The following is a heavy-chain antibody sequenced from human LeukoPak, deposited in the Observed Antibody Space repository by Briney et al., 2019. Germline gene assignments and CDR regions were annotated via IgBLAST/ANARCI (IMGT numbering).Heavy chain of an antibody. CDR1: GFSFSSYA. Sequence: GGSLGLSCAASGFSFSSYAMNWVRQAPGKGLEWVSGVSGSGTNTYYADSVKGRFTISRDNSKNTLYLQMNSLRAGDTALYYCAKADIVVVSQNAFDVWGQGTMVTVSS. V-gene: IGHV3-23*01. CDR3: AKADIVVVSQNAFDV. CDR2: VSGSGTNT. D-gene: IGHD2-21*01. J-gene: IGHJ3*01.